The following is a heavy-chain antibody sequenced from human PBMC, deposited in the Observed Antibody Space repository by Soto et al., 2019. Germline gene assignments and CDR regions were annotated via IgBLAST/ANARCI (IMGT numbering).Heavy chain of an antibody. D-gene: IGHD1-1*01. J-gene: IGHJ2*01. CDR2: IYSGGNT. CDR3: ARMTSSQMEYVPWYFDL. CDR1: GFTFSTNY. Sequence: EVQLVESGGHLIQPGGSLRLSCAASGFTFSTNYMSWVRQPPGKGLEWVATIYSGGNTYYADSVKGRFTIYRDNSTNTRYLQMKGLGAGDTAGYYCARMTSSQMEYVPWYFDLWGRGTLGIVSS. V-gene: IGHV3-53*01.